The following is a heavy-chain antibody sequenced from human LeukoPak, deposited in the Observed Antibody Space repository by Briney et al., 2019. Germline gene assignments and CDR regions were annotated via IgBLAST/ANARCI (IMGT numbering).Heavy chain of an antibody. Sequence: SETLSLTCTVSGGSISGYYWSWIRQPPGKGLEWIGEINHSGSTNYNPSLKSRVTISVDTSKNQFSLKLSSVTAADTAVYYCARLSSGYADLSWEFDYWGQGTLVTVSS. CDR2: INHSGST. CDR1: GGSISGYY. J-gene: IGHJ4*02. D-gene: IGHD3-3*01. CDR3: ARLSSGYADLSWEFDY. V-gene: IGHV4-34*01.